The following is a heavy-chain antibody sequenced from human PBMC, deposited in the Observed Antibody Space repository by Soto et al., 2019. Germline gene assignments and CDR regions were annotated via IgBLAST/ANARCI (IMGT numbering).Heavy chain of an antibody. J-gene: IGHJ4*02. V-gene: IGHV4-59*01. CDR1: GGSISSYY. CDR3: ARWYGGSLDY. CDR2: IYYSGST. Sequence: ETLSLTCTVSGGSISSYYWSWIRQPPGKGLEWIGYIYYSGSTNYNPSLKSRVTISVDTSKNQFSLKLSSVTAADTAVYYCARWYGGSLDYWGQGTLVTVSS. D-gene: IGHD4-17*01.